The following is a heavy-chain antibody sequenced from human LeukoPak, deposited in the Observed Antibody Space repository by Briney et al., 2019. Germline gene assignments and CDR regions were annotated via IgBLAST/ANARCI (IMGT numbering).Heavy chain of an antibody. J-gene: IGHJ4*02. CDR2: IYYSGSA. CDR3: ARWSGYVNFDY. Sequence: SETLSLTCTVSGGSISSYYWSWIRQPPGKGLEWIGYIYYSGSAYYNPSLKSRVTISVDTSKNQFSLKLSSVTAADTAVYYCARWSGYVNFDYWGQGTLVTVSS. CDR1: GGSISSYY. D-gene: IGHD5-12*01. V-gene: IGHV4-59*08.